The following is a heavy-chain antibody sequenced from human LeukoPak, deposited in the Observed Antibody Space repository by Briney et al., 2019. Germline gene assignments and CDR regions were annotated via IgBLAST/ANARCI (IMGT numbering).Heavy chain of an antibody. J-gene: IGHJ5*02. D-gene: IGHD3-10*01. V-gene: IGHV4-4*02. Sequence: SGTLSLTCAVSGGSISSSNWWSWVRQPPGKGLEWIGEIYHSGSTNYNPSLKGRVTISVDKSKNQFSLKLSSVTAADTAVYYCAREARTSMGFGEGWFDPWGQGTLVTVSS. CDR3: AREARTSMGFGEGWFDP. CDR2: IYHSGST. CDR1: GGSISSSNW.